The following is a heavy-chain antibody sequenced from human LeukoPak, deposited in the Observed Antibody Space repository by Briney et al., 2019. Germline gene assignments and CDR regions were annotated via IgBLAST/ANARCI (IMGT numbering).Heavy chain of an antibody. CDR2: ISGSGGST. J-gene: IGHJ4*02. CDR3: AKGGVVVVVAANDH. Sequence: GGSLRLSCAASGFTFSNYAMSWVRQAPGKGLEWVSAISGSGGSTYYADSVKGRFTISRDNSKNTLYLQMNSLRAEDTAVYYCAKGGVVVVVAANDHWGQGTLVTVSS. D-gene: IGHD2-15*01. CDR1: GFTFSNYA. V-gene: IGHV3-23*01.